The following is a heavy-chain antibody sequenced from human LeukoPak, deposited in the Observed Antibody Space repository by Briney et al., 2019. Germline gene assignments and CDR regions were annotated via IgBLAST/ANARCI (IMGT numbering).Heavy chain of an antibody. CDR1: GGTFSSYA. D-gene: IGHD5-18*01. V-gene: IGHV1-69*04. J-gene: IGHJ4*02. CDR3: ARASNPDTGHEDY. Sequence: GASVKVSCKASGGTFSSYAISWVRQAPGQGLEWMGRIIPILGIANYAQKFQGRVTITADKSTSTAYMELSSLRSEDTAVYYCARASNPDTGHEDYWGQGTLVTVSS. CDR2: IIPILGIA.